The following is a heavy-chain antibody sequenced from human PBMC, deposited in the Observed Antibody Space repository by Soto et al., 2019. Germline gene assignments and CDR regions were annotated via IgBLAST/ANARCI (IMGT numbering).Heavy chain of an antibody. CDR2: ISGSGSIV. J-gene: IGHJ4*02. CDR3: EKGERNIMDHALRKWGIYFDN. D-gene: IGHD3-16*01. V-gene: IGHV3-48*03. CDR1: GFIFSNFD. Sequence: GVSLRLSCAASGFIFSNFDMVWVRQSPGKGLEWISFISGSGSIVYYADSVKGRFTISADHAKKSLFLQMNSLRAEDTAVYYCEKGERNIMDHALRKWGIYFDNWGLGTLVTVSS.